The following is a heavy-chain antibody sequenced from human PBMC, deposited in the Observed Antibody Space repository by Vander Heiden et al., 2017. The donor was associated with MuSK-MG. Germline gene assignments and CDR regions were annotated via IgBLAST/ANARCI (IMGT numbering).Heavy chain of an antibody. V-gene: IGHV3-21*01. CDR1: AFPFASYS. D-gene: IGHD6-19*01. J-gene: IGHJ6*02. CDR2: LNSSSSYI. Sequence: EVQLVESGGGLVKPGRSLRLSCSASAFPFASYSMNWVRLAPGNGLEWVPPLNSSSSYIYYADSVKGRFTISRDNAKNSLYLQMNSLRAEDTAVYYCARDRLSSGWYYYYGMDVWGQGTTVTVSS. CDR3: ARDRLSSGWYYYYGMDV.